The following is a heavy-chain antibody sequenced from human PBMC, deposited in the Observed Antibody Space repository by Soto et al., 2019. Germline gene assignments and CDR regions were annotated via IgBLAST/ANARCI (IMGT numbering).Heavy chain of an antibody. J-gene: IGHJ6*02. CDR3: ARDLYYDFWSGPPYYYYGMDV. D-gene: IGHD3-3*01. CDR2: IYHSGST. V-gene: IGHV4-38-2*02. CDR1: GYSISSGYY. Sequence: PSETLSLTCAVSGYSISSGYYWGWIRQPPGKGLEWIGSIYHSGSTYYNPSLKSRVTISVDTSKNQFSLKLSSVAAADTAVYYCARDLYYDFWSGPPYYYYGMDVWGQGTTVTVSS.